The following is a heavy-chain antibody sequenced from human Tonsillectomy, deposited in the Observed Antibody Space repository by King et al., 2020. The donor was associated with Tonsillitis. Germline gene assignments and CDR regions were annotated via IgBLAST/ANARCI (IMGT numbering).Heavy chain of an antibody. J-gene: IGHJ4*02. V-gene: IGHV3-15*01. CDR1: GFSFNTAW. CDR3: SADSAAVGYGEFDY. CDR2: IKSNAGGGTT. D-gene: IGHD2-8*02. Sequence: VQLVESGGGLVKPGGSLRLSCAASGFSFNTAWMTWVRQAPGKGLEWVGRIKSNAGGGTTEYAAPVKDRFTISRDDSKNTLYLQMNSLKTEDTAVYYCSADSAAVGYGEFDYWGQGTLATVSS.